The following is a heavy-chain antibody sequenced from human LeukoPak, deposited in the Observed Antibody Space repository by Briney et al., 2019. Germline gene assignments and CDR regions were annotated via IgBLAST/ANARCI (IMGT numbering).Heavy chain of an antibody. CDR1: GFTFRSYA. J-gene: IGHJ4*02. Sequence: GSLRLSCAASGFTFRSYAMHWVRQAPGKGLEWVTVISYDGKNEYYADSVKGRFTISRDNSKNTLYLQMDSLRPEDTAVYYCARGQCDSRGYYWCRFDYWGQGTMVTVSS. CDR2: ISYDGKNE. D-gene: IGHD3-22*01. CDR3: ARGQCDSRGYYWCRFDY. V-gene: IGHV3-30*04.